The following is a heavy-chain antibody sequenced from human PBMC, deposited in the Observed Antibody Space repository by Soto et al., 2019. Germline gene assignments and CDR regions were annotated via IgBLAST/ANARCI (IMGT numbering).Heavy chain of an antibody. CDR2: IYYSGNT. D-gene: IGHD2-21*01. J-gene: IGHJ2*01. CDR1: GGSISTGGYY. CDR3: ARGVAGGAFGL. Sequence: QVHLQESGPGLVKPSQTLSLTCTVSGGSISTGGYYWSWIRQRPGKGLEWLGYIYYSGNTHYNHSLKSRLTISLDTSKNQLSRKRTSVTAAYTAVNYCARGVAGGAFGLWGRGTLVTVSS. V-gene: IGHV4-31*03.